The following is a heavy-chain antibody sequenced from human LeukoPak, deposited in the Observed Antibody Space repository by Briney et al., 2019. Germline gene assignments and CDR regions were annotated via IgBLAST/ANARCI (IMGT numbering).Heavy chain of an antibody. CDR2: ISGSGDNT. V-gene: IGHV3-23*01. CDR1: GFSFSSYA. CDR3: ANRSGYTTGWFFDF. D-gene: IGHD6-19*01. J-gene: IGHJ4*02. Sequence: PGGSLRLSCAASGFSFSSYAMSWVRQAPGKGLEWVSSISGSGDNTYYAESVKARFTISRDNSKNTLFLQMNSLRAEDTAVFYCANRSGYTTGWFFDFWGQGTLVTVSS.